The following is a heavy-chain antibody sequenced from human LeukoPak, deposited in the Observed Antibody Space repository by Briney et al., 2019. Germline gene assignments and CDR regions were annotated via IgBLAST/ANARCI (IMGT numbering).Heavy chain of an antibody. D-gene: IGHD2-2*01. Sequence: GGSLRLSCAASGFTFSSYWMSWVRQAPGKGLEWVANIKQDGSEKYYVDSVKGRFTISRDNAKNSLYLQMNSLRAEDTAVYYCARDIVVVPAAMLGDDYYYYMDVWGKGTTDTVSS. CDR2: IKQDGSEK. V-gene: IGHV3-7*01. J-gene: IGHJ6*03. CDR3: ARDIVVVPAAMLGDDYYYYMDV. CDR1: GFTFSSYW.